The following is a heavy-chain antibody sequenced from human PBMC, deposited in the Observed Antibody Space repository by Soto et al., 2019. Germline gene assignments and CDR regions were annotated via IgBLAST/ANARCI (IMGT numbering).Heavy chain of an antibody. J-gene: IGHJ5*02. D-gene: IGHD3-3*01. V-gene: IGHV1-24*01. CDR2: FDPEDGET. CDR1: GYTLTELS. Sequence: GXSVKVSCKVSGYTLTELSMHWVRQAPVKGLEWMGGFDPEDGETIYAQKFQGRVTMTEDTSTDTAYMELSSLRSEDTAVYYCATALSDFWSGYYLGPNWFDPWGQGTLVTSPQ. CDR3: ATALSDFWSGYYLGPNWFDP.